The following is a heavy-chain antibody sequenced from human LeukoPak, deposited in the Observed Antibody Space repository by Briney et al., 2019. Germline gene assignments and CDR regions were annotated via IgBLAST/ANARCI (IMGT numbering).Heavy chain of an antibody. D-gene: IGHD3-22*01. CDR3: ARDHYDSSGYYQGYVY. V-gene: IGHV4-30-2*01. CDR2: IYHSGST. J-gene: IGHJ4*02. Sequence: SETLSLTCAVSGGSISSGGYSWSWIRQPPGKGLEWIGYIYHSGSTYYNPSLKSRVTISVDRSKNQFSLKLSSVTAADTAEYYCARDHYDSSGYYQGYVYWGQGTLVTVSS. CDR1: GGSISSGGYS.